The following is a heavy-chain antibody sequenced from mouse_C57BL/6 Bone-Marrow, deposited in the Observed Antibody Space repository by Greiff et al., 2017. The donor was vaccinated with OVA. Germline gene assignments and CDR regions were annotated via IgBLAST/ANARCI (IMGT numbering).Heavy chain of an antibody. V-gene: IGHV1-58*01. Sequence: EVQLQQSGAELVRPGSSVKMSCKTSGYTFTSYGINWVKQRPGQGLEWIGYIYIGHGYTAYTEKFKGKATLTSDTSSSTAYMQLSSLTSEDSEIDGGARDETGRGEYGGEGTSVTVYS. CDR3: ARDETGRGEY. CDR2: IYIGHGYT. CDR1: GYTFTSYG. J-gene: IGHJ4*01.